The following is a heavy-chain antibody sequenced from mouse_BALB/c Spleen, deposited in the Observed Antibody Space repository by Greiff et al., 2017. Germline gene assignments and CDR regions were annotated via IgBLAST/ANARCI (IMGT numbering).Heavy chain of an antibody. CDR3: ARSEFAY. CDR2: IYPGDGDT. CDR1: GYAFSSSW. J-gene: IGHJ3*01. Sequence: VKLMESGPELVKPGASVKISCKASGYAFSSSWMNWVKQRPGQGLEWIGRIYPGDGDTNYNGKFKGKATLTADKSSSTAYMQLSSLTSVDSAVYFCARSEFAYWGQGTLVTVSA. V-gene: IGHV1-82*01.